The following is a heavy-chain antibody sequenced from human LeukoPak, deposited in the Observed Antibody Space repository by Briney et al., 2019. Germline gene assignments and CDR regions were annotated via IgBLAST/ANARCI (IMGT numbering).Heavy chain of an antibody. CDR1: GFTFSDYG. D-gene: IGHD3-9*01. J-gene: IGHJ4*02. V-gene: IGHV3-30*02. Sequence: GGFLRLSCAASGFTFSDYGMHWVRQAPGKGLDWVAFIRYDGSIKYYADSVKGRFTISRDNAKNMLYLELNSLRAEDMAVYYCARVLTGYYHWDYWGQGTLVTVSS. CDR2: IRYDGSIK. CDR3: ARVLTGYYHWDY.